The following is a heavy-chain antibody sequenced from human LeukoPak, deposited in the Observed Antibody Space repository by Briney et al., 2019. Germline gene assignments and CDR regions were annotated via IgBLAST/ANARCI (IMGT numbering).Heavy chain of an antibody. D-gene: IGHD5-24*01. CDR3: ASSRDGYNFPFDY. Sequence: SETLSLTCTVSGGSISSSSYYWGWIRQPPGKGLEWIGSIYYSGSTYYNPSLKSRVTISVDTSKNQFSLKLSSVTAADTAVYYCASSRDGYNFPFDYWGQGTLVTVSS. CDR1: GGSISSSSYY. J-gene: IGHJ4*02. V-gene: IGHV4-39*01. CDR2: IYYSGST.